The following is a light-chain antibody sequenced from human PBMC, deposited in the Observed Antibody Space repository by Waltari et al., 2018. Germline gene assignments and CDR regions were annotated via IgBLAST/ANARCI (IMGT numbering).Light chain of an antibody. V-gene: IGLV3-19*01. Sequence: SSELTQDPAMSVAPGQTVTITCHGDSLRRFFASWYQQRPGQAPFLVVYGDNNRPSGIPDRVSGSTSGGTAFLTITGAQADDEAVYFCHSRDTTSTRVFGGGTRLTV. CDR1: SLRRFF. CDR3: HSRDTTSTRV. J-gene: IGLJ2*01. CDR2: GDN.